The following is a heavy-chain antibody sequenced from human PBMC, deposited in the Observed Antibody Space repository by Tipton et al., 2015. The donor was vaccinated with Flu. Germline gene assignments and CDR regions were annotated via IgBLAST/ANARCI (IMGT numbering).Heavy chain of an antibody. J-gene: IGHJ4*02. CDR1: GFSISSGYY. CDR2: IHYSGTT. D-gene: IGHD3-10*01. Sequence: TLSLTCIVSGFSISSGYYWGWIRQPPGKGLEWIGSIHYSGTTDYNASLKSRVTISVDTSNNQFSLRLSSVTAADTAVYFCARYGSGTYWGQGSSVTVSS. CDR3: ARYGSGTY. V-gene: IGHV4-38-2*02.